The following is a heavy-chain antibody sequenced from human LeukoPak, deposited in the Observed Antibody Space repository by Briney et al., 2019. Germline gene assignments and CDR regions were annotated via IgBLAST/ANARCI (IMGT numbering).Heavy chain of an antibody. CDR1: GYTFTDYY. CDR3: ARDHSNDFWSGSGPLYYMDV. D-gene: IGHD3-3*01. J-gene: IGHJ6*03. Sequence: GASVKVSCKASGYTFTDYYMHWVRQAPGQGLEWMGWINPNSGGTNYAQKFQGRVTMTRDTSISTAYMELSRLRSDDTAVYYCARDHSNDFWSGSGPLYYMDVWGKGTTVTVSS. CDR2: INPNSGGT. V-gene: IGHV1-2*02.